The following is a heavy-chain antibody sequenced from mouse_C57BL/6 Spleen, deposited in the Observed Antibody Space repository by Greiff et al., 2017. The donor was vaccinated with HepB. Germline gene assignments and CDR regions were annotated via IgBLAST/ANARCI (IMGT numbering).Heavy chain of an antibody. Sequence: EVKLMESGGGLVQPGGSLKLSCAASGIDFSRYWMSWVRRAPGKGLEWIGEINPDSSTINYAPSLKDKFIISRDNAKNTLYLQMSKVRSEDTALYYCARLYDYDEGAWFAYWGQGTLVTVSA. J-gene: IGHJ3*01. CDR1: GIDFSRYW. V-gene: IGHV4-1*01. CDR3: ARLYDYDEGAWFAY. D-gene: IGHD2-4*01. CDR2: INPDSSTI.